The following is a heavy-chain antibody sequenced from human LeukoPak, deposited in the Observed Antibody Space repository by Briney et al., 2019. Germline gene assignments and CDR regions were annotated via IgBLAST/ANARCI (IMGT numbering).Heavy chain of an antibody. CDR3: ARKDRGYYRHGTFDY. CDR1: GGSISSYY. CDR2: INHSGST. V-gene: IGHV4-34*01. Sequence: SETLSLTCSVSGGSISSYYWSWIRQPPGKGLEWIGEINHSGSTNYNPSLKSRVTISVDTSKNQFSLKLSSVTAADTAVYYCARKDRGYYRHGTFDYWGQGTLVTVSS. J-gene: IGHJ4*02. D-gene: IGHD3-22*01.